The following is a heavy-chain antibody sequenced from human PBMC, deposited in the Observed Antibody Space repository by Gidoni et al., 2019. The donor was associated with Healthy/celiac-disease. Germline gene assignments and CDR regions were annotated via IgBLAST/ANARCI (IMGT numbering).Heavy chain of an antibody. V-gene: IGHV3-21*01. Sequence: EVQLVESGGGLVKPGGSLRRSCAASGFTFSSYSMNWVRQAPGKGLEWVSSISSSSSYIYYADSVKGRFTISRDNAKNSLYLQMNSLRAEDTAVYYCARDGWELSAGSPFDYWGQGTLVTVSS. CDR1: GFTFSSYS. CDR3: ARDGWELSAGSPFDY. D-gene: IGHD1-26*01. J-gene: IGHJ4*02. CDR2: ISSSSSYI.